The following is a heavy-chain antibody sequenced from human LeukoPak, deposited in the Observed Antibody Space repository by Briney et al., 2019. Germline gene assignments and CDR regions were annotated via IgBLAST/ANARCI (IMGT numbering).Heavy chain of an antibody. CDR2: IIPISGTA. Sequence: ASVKASCKASGGTFSSYAISWVRQAPGQGLEWMGGIIPISGTANYAQKFQGRVTITADESTSTAYMELSSLRSEDTAVYYCAREPEDIVVVPAAIQYFQHWGQGTLVTVSS. CDR3: AREPEDIVVVPAAIQYFQH. CDR1: GGTFSSYA. V-gene: IGHV1-69*13. D-gene: IGHD2-2*01. J-gene: IGHJ1*01.